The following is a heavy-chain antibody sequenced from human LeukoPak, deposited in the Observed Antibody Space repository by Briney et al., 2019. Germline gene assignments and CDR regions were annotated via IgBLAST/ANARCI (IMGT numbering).Heavy chain of an antibody. Sequence: PSETLSLTCAVYGASFSAYYWSWIRQPPGKGLEWIGEINHSGSTDYNPSLKSRVTISIDTSKNQFSLKLSSVTAADTAVYYCARRNRDSGMDVWGQGTTVTVSS. CDR1: GASFSAYY. CDR2: INHSGST. CDR3: ARRNRDSGMDV. V-gene: IGHV4-34*01. J-gene: IGHJ6*02. D-gene: IGHD1-14*01.